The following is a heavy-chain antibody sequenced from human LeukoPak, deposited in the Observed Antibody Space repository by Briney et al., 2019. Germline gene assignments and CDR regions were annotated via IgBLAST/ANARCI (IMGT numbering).Heavy chain of an antibody. J-gene: IGHJ6*02. V-gene: IGHV4-34*01. CDR3: ARVRAHYDFWSGYPTYYYYYGMDV. Sequence: SETLSLTCAVYGGSFSGYYWSWIRQPPGKGLEWIGEINHSGSTNYNPSLKSRVTISVDTSKNQFSLKLSSVTAVDTAVYYCARVRAHYDFWSGYPTYYYYYGMDVWGQGTTVTVSS. D-gene: IGHD3-3*01. CDR2: INHSGST. CDR1: GGSFSGYY.